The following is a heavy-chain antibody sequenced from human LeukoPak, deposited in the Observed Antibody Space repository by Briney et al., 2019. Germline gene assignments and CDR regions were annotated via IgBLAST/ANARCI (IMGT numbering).Heavy chain of an antibody. J-gene: IGHJ4*02. Sequence: PGGSLRLSCAASGFTFSNYWMNWVRQAPGKGLEWVANIKQDASEKYYVNSVKGRFTIFRDNAKNSLNLQMNSLRPEDTAVYYCARDGWRFGELSDYWGQGTLVTVSS. CDR2: IKQDASEK. V-gene: IGHV3-7*04. D-gene: IGHD3-10*01. CDR3: ARDGWRFGELSDY. CDR1: GFTFSNYW.